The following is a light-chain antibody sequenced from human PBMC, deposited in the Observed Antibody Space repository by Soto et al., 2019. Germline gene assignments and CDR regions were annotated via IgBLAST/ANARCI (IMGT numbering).Light chain of an antibody. J-gene: IGKJ1*01. CDR1: QSISIW. V-gene: IGKV1-5*01. CDR3: QQYNSYFWP. Sequence: DIQMTQSPSTLSASVGDRVTSTCRASQSISIWLAWHQQKPGKAPKLLIYDASNLDNGVPSRFNGSVSGPEFPLTLSLLQPPDFATDYCQQYNSYFWPFGQGTKVEIK. CDR2: DAS.